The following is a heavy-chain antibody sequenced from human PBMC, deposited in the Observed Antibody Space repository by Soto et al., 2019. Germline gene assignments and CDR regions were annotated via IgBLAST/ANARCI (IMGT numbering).Heavy chain of an antibody. D-gene: IGHD2-2*01. Sequence: QVQLVQSGAEVKKPGSSVKVSCKASGGTFSSYAISWVRQAPGQGLEWMGGIIPIFGTANYAQKFQGRVTITADESTSTAYMERSSLRSEDTAVYYCVSGGYCISTSCTADNYWGQGTLVTVSS. CDR2: IIPIFGTA. CDR3: VSGGYCISTSCTADNY. V-gene: IGHV1-69*12. CDR1: GGTFSSYA. J-gene: IGHJ4*02.